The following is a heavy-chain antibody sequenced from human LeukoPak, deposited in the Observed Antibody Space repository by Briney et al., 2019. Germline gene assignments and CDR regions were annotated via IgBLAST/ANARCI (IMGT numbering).Heavy chain of an antibody. Sequence: GESLKISCKGSGYSFTNYWIGWVRQMPGKGLEWMGIIYPDDSDTRYSPSFEGQVTISADKSISTAYLQWISLTASDTAMYYCARRIPPSNRGNDALDIWGQGTMVTISS. V-gene: IGHV5-51*01. J-gene: IGHJ3*02. CDR3: ARRIPPSNRGNDALDI. CDR2: IYPDDSDT. D-gene: IGHD4-11*01. CDR1: GYSFTNYW.